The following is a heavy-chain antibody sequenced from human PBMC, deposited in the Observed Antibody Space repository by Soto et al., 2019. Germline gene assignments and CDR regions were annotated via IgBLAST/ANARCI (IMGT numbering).Heavy chain of an antibody. V-gene: IGHV4-30-4*01. J-gene: IGHJ4*02. CDR3: ARELIGDSYGKDSYFDY. D-gene: IGHD5-18*01. CDR2: IYYSGST. CDR1: GASISSGDYY. Sequence: QVQLQESGPGLVKPSQTLSLTCTVSGASISSGDYYWSWIRQPPGKGLEWIGYIYYSGSTYYNPSLKSRVTVSVDTSKNQFSLKLSSVTAADTAVYYCARELIGDSYGKDSYFDYWGQGTLVTVSS.